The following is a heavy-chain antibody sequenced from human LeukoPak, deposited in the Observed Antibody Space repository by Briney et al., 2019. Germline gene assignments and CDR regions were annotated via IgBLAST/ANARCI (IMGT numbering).Heavy chain of an antibody. Sequence: PGGSLRLSCAASGFTFSDHYMSWVRQAPGKGLEWVSVIYSGGSTYYADSVKGRFTISRDNSKNTLYLQMNSLRAEDTAVYYCASGQAYWGQGTLVTVSS. V-gene: IGHV3-53*01. CDR3: ASGQAY. CDR1: GFTFSDHY. CDR2: IYSGGST. J-gene: IGHJ4*02.